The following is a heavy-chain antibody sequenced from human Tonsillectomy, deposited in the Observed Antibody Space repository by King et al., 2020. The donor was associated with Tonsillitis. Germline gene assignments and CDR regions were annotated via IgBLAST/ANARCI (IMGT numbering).Heavy chain of an antibody. D-gene: IGHD2-2*01. CDR2: ISTYNGNT. CDR1: GYTFTSYG. CDR3: ARVGDIVVVPAAIN. J-gene: IGHJ4*02. Sequence: QLVQSGAEVKNPGASVKVSCKTSGYTFTSYGIIWVRQAPGQGLEWMGWISTYNGNTNYAQRLQGRVTMTTDTSTSTAYMELRSLRSDDTAVYYCARVGDIVVVPAAINWGQGTLVTVSS. V-gene: IGHV1-18*01.